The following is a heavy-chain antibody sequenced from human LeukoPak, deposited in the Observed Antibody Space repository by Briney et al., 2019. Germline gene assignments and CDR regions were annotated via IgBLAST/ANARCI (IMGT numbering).Heavy chain of an antibody. Sequence: KPSETLSLTCTVSGGSIYSSSYYWGWIRQPPGKGLEWIGSIYYSGSTYYNPSLKSRVTISVDTSKNQFSLKLSSVTAADTAVYYCARGTVIRWSTYYFDYWGQGTLVTVSS. CDR2: IYYSGST. CDR1: GGSIYSSSYY. CDR3: ARGTVIRWSTYYFDY. V-gene: IGHV4-39*07. D-gene: IGHD4-23*01. J-gene: IGHJ4*02.